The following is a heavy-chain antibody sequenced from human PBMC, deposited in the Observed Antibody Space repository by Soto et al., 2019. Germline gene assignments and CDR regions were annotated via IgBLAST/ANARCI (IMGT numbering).Heavy chain of an antibody. J-gene: IGHJ6*02. CDR2: ISYDGSNK. V-gene: IGHV3-30-3*01. CDR1: GFTFSAYA. Sequence: QVQLVESGGGVVQPGRSLRLSCAASGFTFSAYAMHWVRQAPGQGLEWVAVISYDGSNKYYADSVKGRFTIARDNSKNPLYLQMNSLRAEDTAVYYCARGGYSYGSLHYYGMDVWGQGTTVTVSS. CDR3: ARGGYSYGSLHYYGMDV. D-gene: IGHD5-18*01.